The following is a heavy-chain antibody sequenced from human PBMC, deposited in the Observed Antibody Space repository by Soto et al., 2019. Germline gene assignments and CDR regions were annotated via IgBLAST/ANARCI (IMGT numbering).Heavy chain of an antibody. J-gene: IGHJ3*02. CDR2: NYHSGRT. CDR1: RCSISSSNW. V-gene: IGHV4-4*02. Sequence: TETLSLTCAVYRCSISSSNWWSGVRQPPGKALEWIGENYHSGRTTSNPPLKSRVTISVDKSKNQFSLKLSSVTAADTAMYYCARDRAAVAETADAFDIWGQG. CDR3: ARDRAAVAETADAFDI. D-gene: IGHD6-19*01.